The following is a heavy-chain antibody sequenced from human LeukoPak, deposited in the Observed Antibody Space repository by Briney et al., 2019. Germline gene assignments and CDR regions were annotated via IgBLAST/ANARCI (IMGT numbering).Heavy chain of an antibody. CDR2: IYYSGST. Sequence: SETLSLTCTVSGGSISSSSYSWGWIRQPPGKGLEWIGSIYYSGSTYYNRAVKSRVTLSVDTSKNQFSLKLSSVTAADTAVYYCARPIKLDCSGGSCYGVPADAFDIWGQGTMVTVSS. J-gene: IGHJ3*02. CDR3: ARPIKLDCSGGSCYGVPADAFDI. V-gene: IGHV4-39*01. CDR1: GGSISSSSYS. D-gene: IGHD2-15*01.